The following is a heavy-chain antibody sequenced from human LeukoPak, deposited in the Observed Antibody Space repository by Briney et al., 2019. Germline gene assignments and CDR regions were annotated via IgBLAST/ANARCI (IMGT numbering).Heavy chain of an antibody. CDR2: ISYDGSNK. J-gene: IGHJ4*02. Sequence: PGGSLRLSCTASGFIFSSYGMHWVRQAPGKGLEWVAVISYDGSNKYYADSVKGRFTISRDNSKNTLYVQMNSLRAEDTAVYYCARGVYYFDYWGQGTLVTVSS. D-gene: IGHD3-16*01. V-gene: IGHV3-30*03. CDR3: ARGVYYFDY. CDR1: GFIFSSYG.